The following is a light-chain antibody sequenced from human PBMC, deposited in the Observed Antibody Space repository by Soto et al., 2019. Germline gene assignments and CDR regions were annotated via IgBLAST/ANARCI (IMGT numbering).Light chain of an antibody. CDR3: QSYDSSLSGPV. V-gene: IGLV1-40*01. Sequence: QSVLTQPPSVSGAPGQRVTISCTGSSSNIGAGYGVHWYQHFPGTAPKLLIYGNSNRPSGVPDRFSGSKSGTSASLAITGLQAEDDADYYCQSYDSSLSGPVFGGGTKLTVL. CDR2: GNS. J-gene: IGLJ3*02. CDR1: SSNIGAGYG.